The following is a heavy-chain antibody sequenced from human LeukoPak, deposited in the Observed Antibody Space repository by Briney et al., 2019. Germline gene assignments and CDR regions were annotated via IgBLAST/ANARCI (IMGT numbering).Heavy chain of an antibody. CDR3: TRGSYYGSGTYCRFDP. J-gene: IGHJ5*02. CDR2: TYYRSNWVY. Sequence: SPTLSLTCAISGARVSSNTAAWNWIRQSPSRGLEWLGSTYYRSNWVYDFAVSVRSRMSINPDTSKNQFSLQLNSVTPEDTAVYYCTRGSYYGSGTYCRFDPWGQGTLVTVSS. D-gene: IGHD3-10*01. CDR1: GARVSSNTAA. V-gene: IGHV6-1*01.